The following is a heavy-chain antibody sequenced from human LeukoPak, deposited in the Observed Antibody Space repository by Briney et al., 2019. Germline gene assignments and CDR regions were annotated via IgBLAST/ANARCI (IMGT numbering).Heavy chain of an antibody. CDR2: ISGSGGST. J-gene: IGHJ3*02. CDR1: GFTFTTYA. Sequence: GGSLRLSCAASGFTFTTYAMSWVRQAPGKRLEWVSAISGSGGSTYYADSVKGRFTISRDNSKNTLYLQMNSLRAEDTAVYYCANDTDHGGNSVDAFDTWGQGTMVTVSS. V-gene: IGHV3-23*01. D-gene: IGHD4-23*01. CDR3: ANDTDHGGNSVDAFDT.